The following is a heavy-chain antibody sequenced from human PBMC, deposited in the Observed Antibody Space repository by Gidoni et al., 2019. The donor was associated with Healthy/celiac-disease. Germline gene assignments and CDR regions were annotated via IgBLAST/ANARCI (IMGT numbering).Heavy chain of an antibody. Sequence: EVQLLESGGGWVQPGGSLRRACAASGYTLSSYAMSWVRQAPGKGLEGVSASSVSGVSTYYADSVKVRFTISRVNFKNTLYLQMNSLRAEDTAVYYCAKSQIAAAGSDAFDIWGQGTMVTVSS. CDR3: AKSQIAAAGSDAFDI. J-gene: IGHJ3*02. CDR2: SSVSGVST. V-gene: IGHV3-23*01. CDR1: GYTLSSYA. D-gene: IGHD6-13*01.